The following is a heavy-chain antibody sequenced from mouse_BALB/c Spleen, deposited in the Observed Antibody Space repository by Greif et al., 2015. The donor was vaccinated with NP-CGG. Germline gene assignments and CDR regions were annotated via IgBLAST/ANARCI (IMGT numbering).Heavy chain of an antibody. Sequence: VQLQQSGAELARPGASVKMSCKASGYTFTSYTMYWVKQRPGQGLEWIGYINPSSGYTNYNQKFKDKATLTADKSSSTAYMQLSSLTSEDSAVYYCARYGNYWFAYWGQGTLVTVSA. CDR2: INPSSGYT. D-gene: IGHD2-1*01. CDR3: ARYGNYWFAY. CDR1: GYTFTSYT. V-gene: IGHV1-4*01. J-gene: IGHJ3*01.